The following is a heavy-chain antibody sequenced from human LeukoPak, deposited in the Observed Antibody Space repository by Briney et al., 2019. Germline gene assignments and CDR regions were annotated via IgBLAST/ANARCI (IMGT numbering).Heavy chain of an antibody. J-gene: IGHJ6*02. CDR1: RGTFSSYA. D-gene: IGHD3-22*01. CDR2: IIPIFGTA. Sequence: ASVKVSCKASRGTFSSYAISWVRQAPGQGVEWMGGIIPIFGTANYAQKFQGKVTITADESTSTAYMELSSLRSEDTAVYYCAREDYYDSSGYYSHYGMDVWGQGTSVTVSS. CDR3: AREDYYDSSGYYSHYGMDV. V-gene: IGHV1-69*13.